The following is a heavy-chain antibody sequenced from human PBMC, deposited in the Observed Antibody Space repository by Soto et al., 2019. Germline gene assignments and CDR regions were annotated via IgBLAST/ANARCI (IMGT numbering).Heavy chain of an antibody. J-gene: IGHJ6*02. Sequence: GGSLRLSCAASGFTFKDAWMSWVRQAPGKGLEWVGRIKSKTDGGTTDYAAPVKGRFTISRDDSKNTLYLQMNSLKTEDTAVYYCTTPPDYYGSGSYYSAYYYYGMDVWGQGTTVTVSS. CDR2: IKSKTDGGTT. CDR3: TTPPDYYGSGSYYSAYYYYGMDV. D-gene: IGHD3-10*01. CDR1: GFTFKDAW. V-gene: IGHV3-15*01.